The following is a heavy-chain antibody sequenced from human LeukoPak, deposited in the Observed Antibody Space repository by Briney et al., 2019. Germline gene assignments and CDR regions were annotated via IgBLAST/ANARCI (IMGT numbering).Heavy chain of an antibody. J-gene: IGHJ6*02. CDR1: GFTFSSYA. CDR2: ISYDGSNK. Sequence: GRSLRLSCAASGFTFSSYAMHWVRQAPGKGLEWVAVISYDGSNKYYADSVKGRFTISRDNSKNTLYLQMNSLRAEDTAVYYCARVGLDVWGQGTTVTVSS. V-gene: IGHV3-30-3*01. CDR3: ARVGLDV.